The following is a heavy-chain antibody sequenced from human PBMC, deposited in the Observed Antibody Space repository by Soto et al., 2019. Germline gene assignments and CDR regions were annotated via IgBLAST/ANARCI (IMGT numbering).Heavy chain of an antibody. CDR2: IYYSGST. V-gene: IGHV4-61*01. J-gene: IGHJ5*02. CDR1: GGSVSSGSYY. CDR3: ARNKIAAAGTLNWFDP. D-gene: IGHD6-13*01. Sequence: PSETLSLTCTVSGGSVSSGSYYWSWIRQPPGKGLEWIGYIYYSGSTNYNPSLKSRVTISVDTSKSQFSLKLSSVTAADTAVYYCARNKIAAAGTLNWFDPWGQGTLVTVSS.